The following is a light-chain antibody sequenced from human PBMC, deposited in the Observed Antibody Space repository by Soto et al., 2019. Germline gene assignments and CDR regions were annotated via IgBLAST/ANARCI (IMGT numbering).Light chain of an antibody. CDR2: GNS. Sequence: QAVVTQPPSVSGAPGQRVTISCTGSSSNIGAGYDVHWYQQLPGTAPKLLIYGNSNRPSGVPDRFSGSKSGTSASLAITGFQAEDEADYSCQSYDSSSVVFGGGTKLTVL. CDR3: QSYDSSSVV. V-gene: IGLV1-40*01. CDR1: SSNIGAGYD. J-gene: IGLJ2*01.